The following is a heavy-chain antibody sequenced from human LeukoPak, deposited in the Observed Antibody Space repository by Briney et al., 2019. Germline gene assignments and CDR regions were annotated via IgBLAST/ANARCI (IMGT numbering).Heavy chain of an antibody. CDR3: ARVGIDYGGNSGWFDP. D-gene: IGHD4-23*01. J-gene: IGHJ5*02. Sequence: SETLSLTCTVSGGSISSYYWSWIRQPPGKGLEWIGYIYYSGSTNYNPSLKSRVTISVDTSKNQFSLKLSSVTAADTAVYYCARVGIDYGGNSGWFDPWGQRTLVTVSS. V-gene: IGHV4-59*01. CDR1: GGSISSYY. CDR2: IYYSGST.